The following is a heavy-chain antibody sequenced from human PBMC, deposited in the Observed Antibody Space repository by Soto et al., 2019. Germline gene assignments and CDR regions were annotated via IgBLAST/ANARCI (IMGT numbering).Heavy chain of an antibody. CDR2: IYYSGST. CDR1: GGSISSGGYY. V-gene: IGHV4-31*03. D-gene: IGHD2-15*01. Sequence: QVQLQESGPGLVKPSQTLSLTCTVSGGSISSGGYYWSWIRQHPGKGLEWIGYIYYSGSTYYNPSLKSRVTISVGTSKNPFSLKLSSVTAADTAVYYCARGGTIVVVVAATKGAFDIWGQGTMVTVSS. J-gene: IGHJ3*02. CDR3: ARGGTIVVVVAATKGAFDI.